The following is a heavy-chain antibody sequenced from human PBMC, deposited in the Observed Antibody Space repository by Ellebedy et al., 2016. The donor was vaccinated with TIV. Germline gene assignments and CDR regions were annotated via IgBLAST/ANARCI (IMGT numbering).Heavy chain of an antibody. CDR3: ARGERTYYYDSSGYYGGDFDY. CDR2: ISSSSSYI. D-gene: IGHD3-22*01. J-gene: IGHJ4*02. Sequence: PGGSLRLSCAASGFTFSSYSMNWVRQAPGKGLEWVSSISSSSSYIYYADSVKGRFTISRDNAKNSLYLQMNSLRAEDTAVYYCARGERTYYYDSSGYYGGDFDYWGQGTLVTVSS. V-gene: IGHV3-21*01. CDR1: GFTFSSYS.